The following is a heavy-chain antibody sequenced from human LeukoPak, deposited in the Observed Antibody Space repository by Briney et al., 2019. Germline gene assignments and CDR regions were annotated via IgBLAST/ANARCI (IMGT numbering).Heavy chain of an antibody. V-gene: IGHV4-39*01. J-gene: IGHJ5*02. CDR3: ARGSCGSPLIKLLYMELRRQISGFDP. D-gene: IGHD2-2*02. Sequence: PSETLSLTCTVSGGSISSSSVYWGWIRQPPGKGLEWIATISYSGSTTSYNPSLKSRVTISVDTSKNQFSLKLSSVTAADTAVYYCARGSCGSPLIKLLYMELRRQISGFDPWGQGTLVTVSS. CDR1: GGSISSSSVY. CDR2: ISYSGSTT.